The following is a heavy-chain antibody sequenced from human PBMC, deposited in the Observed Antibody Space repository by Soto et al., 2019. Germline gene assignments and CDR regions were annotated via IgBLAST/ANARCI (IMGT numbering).Heavy chain of an antibody. V-gene: IGHV1-8*02. D-gene: IGHD6-19*01. Sequence: ASVKVSCKASGYTFTSYDINWVRQATGQGLEWMGWMNPNSGNTGYAQKFQGRVTMTRNTSISTAYMELSSLRSEDTAVYYCARVMSSGWYEYFQHWGQGTLVTVSS. CDR1: GYTFTSYD. CDR2: MNPNSGNT. CDR3: ARVMSSGWYEYFQH. J-gene: IGHJ1*01.